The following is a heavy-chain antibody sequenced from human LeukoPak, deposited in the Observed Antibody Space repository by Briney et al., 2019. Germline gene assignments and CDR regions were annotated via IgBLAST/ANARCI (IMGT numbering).Heavy chain of an antibody. Sequence: GGSLRLSCAASGFTFSTYWMNWYRQAPGKGLEWVGNINQDASEINYVDSVRGRFTISRDNAKNSLHLQMNSLRAEDTAIYYCATDRDNSDWQKRFDSWGQGTLVTVSS. J-gene: IGHJ4*02. V-gene: IGHV3-7*01. CDR3: ATDRDNSDWQKRFDS. CDR1: GFTFSTYW. CDR2: INQDASEI. D-gene: IGHD2-21*02.